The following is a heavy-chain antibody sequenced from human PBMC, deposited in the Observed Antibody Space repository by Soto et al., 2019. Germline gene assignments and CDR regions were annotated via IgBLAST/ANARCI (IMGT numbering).Heavy chain of an antibody. CDR1: GGSISSSSYY. J-gene: IGHJ3*02. D-gene: IGHD6-19*01. CDR2: IYYSGST. Sequence: SETLSLTCTVSGGSISSSSYYWGWIRQPPGKGLEWIGSIYYSGSTSYNPSLKSRVTISVDTSKNQFSLKLSSVTAADTAVYYCASTKPWYSSGWSAFDIWGQGTMVTVSS. CDR3: ASTKPWYSSGWSAFDI. V-gene: IGHV4-39*07.